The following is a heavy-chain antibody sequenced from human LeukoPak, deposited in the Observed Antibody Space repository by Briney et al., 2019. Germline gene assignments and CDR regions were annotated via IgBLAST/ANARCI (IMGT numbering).Heavy chain of an antibody. J-gene: IGHJ4*02. CDR3: AKEVVPGTSRSFDY. V-gene: IGHV3-11*01. Sequence: GGSLRLSCAASGFTFSDYYMSWIRQAPGKGLEWVSYISSSGSTIYYADSVKGRFTISRDTSKNTLYLQMNSLRAEDTAIYYCAKEVVPGTSRSFDYWGQGTLVTVSS. D-gene: IGHD2-2*01. CDR2: ISSSGSTI. CDR1: GFTFSDYY.